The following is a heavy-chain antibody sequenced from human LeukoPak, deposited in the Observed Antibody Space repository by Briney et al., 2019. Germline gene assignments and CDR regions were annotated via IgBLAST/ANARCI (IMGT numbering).Heavy chain of an antibody. D-gene: IGHD3-10*01. J-gene: IGHJ4*02. CDR1: GLTFKNYA. CDR3: VKTRVTVMRGPLVPCYN. CDR2: VSAGGYVT. Sequence: LAGGSLSLACAVSGLTFKNYAMSWVRPAPGGGLEWVLGVSAGGYVTHHADSVKARFTISRNTSDNTLELQRNCLRGEDTASYCFVKTRVTVMRGPLVPCYNWGEGAPVTLSS. V-gene: IGHV3-23*01.